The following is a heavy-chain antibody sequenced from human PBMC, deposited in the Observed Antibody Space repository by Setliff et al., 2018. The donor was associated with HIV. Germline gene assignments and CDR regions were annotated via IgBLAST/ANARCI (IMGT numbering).Heavy chain of an antibody. V-gene: IGHV4-31*03. Sequence: SETLSLTCTVSGGSINSGGYYWTWVRQHPGKGLQWIGYIYYIGGAYYNPSLKSRVTISLDTSKNHFSLNLSSVTAADTAVYYCARGDGTKYYYYYYMDVWGKGTTVTVSS. CDR1: GGSINSGGYY. CDR3: ARGDGTKYYYYYYMDV. D-gene: IGHD1-7*01. CDR2: IYYIGGA. J-gene: IGHJ6*03.